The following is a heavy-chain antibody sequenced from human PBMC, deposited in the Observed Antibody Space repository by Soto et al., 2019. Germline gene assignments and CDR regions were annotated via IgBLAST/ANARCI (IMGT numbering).Heavy chain of an antibody. D-gene: IGHD3-3*01. CDR3: ARERKEDGDFWSGDYYYYYYGMDV. Sequence: GGSLRLSCAASGFTVSSNYMSWVRQAPGKGLEWVSVIYSGGSTYYADSVKGRFTISRDNSKNTLYLQMNSLRAEDTAVYYCARERKEDGDFWSGDYYYYYYGMDVWGQGTTVTVSS. V-gene: IGHV3-53*01. CDR2: IYSGGST. J-gene: IGHJ6*02. CDR1: GFTVSSNY.